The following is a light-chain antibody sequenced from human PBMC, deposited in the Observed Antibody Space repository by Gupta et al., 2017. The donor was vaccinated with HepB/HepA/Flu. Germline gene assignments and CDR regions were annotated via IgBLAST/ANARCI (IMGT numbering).Light chain of an antibody. Sequence: SYELTQPASLSVAPGRTASITCSGDNLGNKYVSWYQQKPGHSPILVSYQDTRRPSGIPERFSGSNSGNTGTLTISGTQAMDEADYYCQAWDSDTAVFGGGTKLTVL. V-gene: IGLV3-1*01. J-gene: IGLJ2*01. CDR2: QDT. CDR3: QAWDSDTAV. CDR1: NLGNKY.